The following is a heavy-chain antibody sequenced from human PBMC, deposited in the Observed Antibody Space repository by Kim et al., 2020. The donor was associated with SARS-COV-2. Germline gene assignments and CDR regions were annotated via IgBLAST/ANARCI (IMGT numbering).Heavy chain of an antibody. J-gene: IGHJ4*02. V-gene: IGHV4-39*01. CDR3: ARHSHDYDFWSGYYFDY. D-gene: IGHD3-3*01. Sequence: LKSRVTISVDTSKNQFSLKLSSVTAADTAVYYCARHSHDYDFWSGYYFDYWGQGTLVTVSS.